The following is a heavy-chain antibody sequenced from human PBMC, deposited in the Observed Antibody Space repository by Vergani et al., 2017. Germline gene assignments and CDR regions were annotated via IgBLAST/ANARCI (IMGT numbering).Heavy chain of an antibody. CDR3: ARDLPLLSYSGSDPPSYYYMDV. J-gene: IGHJ6*03. Sequence: QVQLVQSGAEVKKPGSSVKVSCKASGGTFSSYAISWVRQAPGQGLEWLGRIIPILGTANYAQKFQGRVTSTADESTSTAYVELSSLRSEDTAVYYCARDLPLLSYSGSDPPSYYYMDVWGKGTTVTVSS. CDR2: IIPILGTA. D-gene: IGHD1-26*01. CDR1: GGTFSSYA. V-gene: IGHV1-69*11.